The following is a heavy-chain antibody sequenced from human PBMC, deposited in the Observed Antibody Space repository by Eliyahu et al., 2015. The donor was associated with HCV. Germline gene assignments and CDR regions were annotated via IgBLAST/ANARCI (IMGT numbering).Heavy chain of an antibody. Sequence: QVQLVQSGAEVKKPGASVKVSCKASXYTFTSYDLNWVRQATGQGLEWMGWMNPNSGNTGYAQKFQGRVTMTRNTSISTAYMELSSLRSEDTAVYYCARGATMVRGVISGYWGQGTLVTVSS. CDR1: XYTFTSYD. CDR2: MNPNSGNT. D-gene: IGHD3-10*01. CDR3: ARGATMVRGVISGY. V-gene: IGHV1-8*01. J-gene: IGHJ4*02.